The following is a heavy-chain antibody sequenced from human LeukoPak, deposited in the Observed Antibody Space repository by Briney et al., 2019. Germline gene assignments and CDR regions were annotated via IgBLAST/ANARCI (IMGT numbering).Heavy chain of an antibody. D-gene: IGHD2-2*01. V-gene: IGHV4-39*01. CDR3: ARWYCVSNTCYHMDV. CDR1: GGSISNSDYY. CDR2: IHYSGTT. Sequence: SETLSLTCTVSGGSISNSDYYWDWIRQPPGKGLECIGNIHYSGTTNYNPSLKSRVTISVDTSKNQFSLRLTSVAAADTAVYYCARWYCVSNTCYHMDVWGKGTTVTVSS. J-gene: IGHJ6*03.